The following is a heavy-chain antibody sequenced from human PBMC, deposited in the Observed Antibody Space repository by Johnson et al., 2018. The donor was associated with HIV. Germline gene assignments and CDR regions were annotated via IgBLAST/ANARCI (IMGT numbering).Heavy chain of an antibody. V-gene: IGHV3-30-3*02. CDR2: IPYDGSNT. Sequence: QVQLVESGGGVVQPGGSLRLSCAASGFTFTSYAMHWVRQAPGKGLDWVAFIPYDGSNTYYADSVKGRFPISRDNSKNTLYLQMNSLRAEDTAVFYCAEASAIVVAGTSDAFDIWGQGTMVTVSS. CDR3: AEASAIVVAGTSDAFDI. J-gene: IGHJ3*02. CDR1: GFTFTSYA. D-gene: IGHD6-13*01.